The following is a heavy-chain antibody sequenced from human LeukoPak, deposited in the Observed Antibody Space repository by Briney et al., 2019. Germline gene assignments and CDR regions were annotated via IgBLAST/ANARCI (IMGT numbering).Heavy chain of an antibody. CDR2: ISGSGGST. D-gene: IGHD1-26*01. CDR3: ARVATSGSLFGY. CDR1: GFTFSSYA. V-gene: IGHV3-23*01. J-gene: IGHJ4*02. Sequence: GGSPRLSCAASGFTFSSYAMSWVRQAPGKGLEWVSAISGSGGSTYYADSVKGRFTISRDNSKNTLYLQMNSLRAEDTAVYYCARVATSGSLFGYWGQGTLVTVSS.